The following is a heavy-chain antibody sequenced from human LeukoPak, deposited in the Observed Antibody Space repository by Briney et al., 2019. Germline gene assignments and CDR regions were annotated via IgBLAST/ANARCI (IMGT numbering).Heavy chain of an antibody. D-gene: IGHD6-13*01. CDR2: ISSGSSTK. CDR1: GFTFTTYS. J-gene: IGHJ4*02. Sequence: PGGSLRLSCAASGFTFTTYSINWVRLAPGKGLEWVSYISSGSSTKYYADSVKGRFTISRDNSKNTLYLQMNSLRAEDTAVYYCAGDTYSSSWFPLGYWDQGTLVTVSS. CDR3: AGDTYSSSWFPLGY. V-gene: IGHV3-48*01.